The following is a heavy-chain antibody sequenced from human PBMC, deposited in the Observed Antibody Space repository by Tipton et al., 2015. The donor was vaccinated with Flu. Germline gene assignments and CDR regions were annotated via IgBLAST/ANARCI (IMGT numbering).Heavy chain of an antibody. CDR3: ARGVRFLEWLLYGAAPQDLNNWFDP. J-gene: IGHJ5*02. Sequence: SLRLSCAAPGFTFSSYAMHWVRQAPGKGLEWVAVISYDGSNKYYADSVKGRFTISRDNSKNTLYLQMNSLRAEDTAVYYCARGVRFLEWLLYGAAPQDLNNWFDPWGQGTLVTVSS. CDR2: ISYDGSNK. D-gene: IGHD3-3*01. CDR1: GFTFSSYA. V-gene: IGHV3-30-3*01.